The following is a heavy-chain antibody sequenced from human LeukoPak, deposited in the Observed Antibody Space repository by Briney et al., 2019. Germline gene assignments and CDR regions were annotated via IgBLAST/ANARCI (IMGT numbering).Heavy chain of an antibody. CDR2: IYPGDSNT. D-gene: IGHD2-15*01. J-gene: IGHJ4*01. CDR1: GYTFNTHG. V-gene: IGHV5-51*01. CDR3: ARTYCSGGGCLGSFDY. Sequence: GESLKISCRGLGYTFNTHGIGWGGQMPGKGLEWMGIIYPGDSNTRYSPSFQGQVTISVDKSITTAYLQWTTLKASDTAMYYCARTYCSGGGCLGSFDYWGHGTLVTVSS.